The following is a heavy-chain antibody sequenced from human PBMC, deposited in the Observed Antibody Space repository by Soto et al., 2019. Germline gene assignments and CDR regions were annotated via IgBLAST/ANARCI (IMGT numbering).Heavy chain of an antibody. CDR1: GGSISSRGSMSGRSFY. CDR2: ITYSGSS. CDR3: ARDKIPGLFDY. V-gene: IGHV4-39*02. Sequence: SETLSLTCTVSGGSISSRGSMSGRSFYWGWMRQPPGKGLEWIARITYSGSSFYNSPLKSRLTISVDTSKNQFSLSLGSVTAADTAVYYCARDKIPGLFDYWGQGTLVTVSS. D-gene: IGHD2-21*01. J-gene: IGHJ4*02.